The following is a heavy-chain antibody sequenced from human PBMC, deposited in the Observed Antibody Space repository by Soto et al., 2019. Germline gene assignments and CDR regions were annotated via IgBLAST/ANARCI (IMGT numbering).Heavy chain of an antibody. Sequence: EVQLVESGGGLVQPGGSLRLSCAVSGFTFSSYDMHWVRQVTGKRLEWVSGISTSDSPNYPDSLKGRFTISRENAENSVYLQMNSLRVGDTGVYYCARETGVPGNWYFDLWGRGTLVTVSS. CDR3: ARETGVPGNWYFDL. V-gene: IGHV3-13*04. CDR2: ISTSDSP. D-gene: IGHD3-3*01. CDR1: GFTFSSYD. J-gene: IGHJ2*01.